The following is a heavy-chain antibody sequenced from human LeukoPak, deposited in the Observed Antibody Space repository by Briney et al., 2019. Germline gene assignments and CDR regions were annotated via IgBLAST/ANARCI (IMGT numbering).Heavy chain of an antibody. CDR2: LSFDGKGK. J-gene: IGHJ4*02. V-gene: IGHV3-30*01. CDR1: GFTFQDYS. Sequence: PGRSLRLSCAASGFTFQDYSMHWIRQAPGKGLEWMTVLSFDGKGKFYADSVKGRFTVSRDTSKNTLFLDMNNVTVEDTAVYYCGAGNPDYSGRGTLVTVYS. D-gene: IGHD1-1*01. CDR3: GAGNPDY.